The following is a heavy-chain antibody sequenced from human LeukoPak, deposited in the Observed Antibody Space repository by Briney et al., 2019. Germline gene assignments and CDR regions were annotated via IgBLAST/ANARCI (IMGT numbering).Heavy chain of an antibody. Sequence: GESLKISCKGSGYSFTRHWIGWVRQTPGKGLEWMGVIYPGDSDARYSPSFQGQVTISADKSITTTYLQWKSLKASDSAMYYCATSVAAAGSTFYYYGMDVWGQGTAVTVSS. V-gene: IGHV5-51*01. J-gene: IGHJ6*02. CDR1: GYSFTRHW. D-gene: IGHD6-13*01. CDR3: ATSVAAAGSTFYYYGMDV. CDR2: IYPGDSDA.